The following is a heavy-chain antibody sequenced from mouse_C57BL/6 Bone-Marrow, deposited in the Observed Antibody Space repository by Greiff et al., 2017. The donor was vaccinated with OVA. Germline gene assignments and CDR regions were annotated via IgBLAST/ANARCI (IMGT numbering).Heavy chain of an antibody. D-gene: IGHD1-1*01. CDR2: IDPETGGT. V-gene: IGHV1-15*01. J-gene: IGHJ2*01. Sequence: VQLQQSGAELVRPGASVTLSCKASGYTFTDYEMHWVKQTPVHGLEWIGAIDPETGGTAYNQKFKGKAILTADKSSSTAYMELRTLTSEDSAVHYCTRPYYYGSSYGRYYFDYGGQGTTLTVSS. CDR1: GYTFTDYE. CDR3: TRPYYYGSSYGRYYFDY.